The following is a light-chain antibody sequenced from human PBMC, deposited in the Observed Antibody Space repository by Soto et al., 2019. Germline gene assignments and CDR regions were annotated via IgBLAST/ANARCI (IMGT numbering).Light chain of an antibody. CDR2: DNN. V-gene: IGLV1-51*01. Sequence: QSVLAQPPSVSAAPGQKVTISCSGSSSNIGNNYLSWYQKFPGTAPKLLIYDNNKRPSGIPDRFSGSKSGTSATLGITGLQTGDEADYYCGTWDSSLSVAVFGGGTKLTVL. CDR1: SSNIGNNY. J-gene: IGLJ2*01. CDR3: GTWDSSLSVAV.